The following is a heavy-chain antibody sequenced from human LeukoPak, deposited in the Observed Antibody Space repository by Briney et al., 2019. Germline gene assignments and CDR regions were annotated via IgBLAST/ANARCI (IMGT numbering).Heavy chain of an antibody. J-gene: IGHJ4*02. D-gene: IGHD1-26*01. CDR2: IRYDGSNK. CDR1: RFTFSSYG. V-gene: IGHV3-30*02. CDR3: ATSAGGVGTTAFDY. Sequence: GGSLRLSCAASRFTFSSYGMHWVRQAPGKGLEWVAFIRYDGSNKYYADSVKGRFTISRDNSKNTLYLQMNSLRAEDTAVYYCATSAGGVGTTAFDYWGQGTLVTVSS.